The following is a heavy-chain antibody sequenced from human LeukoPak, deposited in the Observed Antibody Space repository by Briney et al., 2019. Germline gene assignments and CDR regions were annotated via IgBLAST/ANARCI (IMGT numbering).Heavy chain of an antibody. Sequence: GGSLRLSCAASGFTFSSYEMNWVRQAPGKGLEWVSYISSSGSTIYYADSVKGRFTISRDNSKNTLYLQMNSLRAEDTAVYYCAKGRAALAVAAPFDYWGQGTLVTVSS. CDR3: AKGRAALAVAAPFDY. V-gene: IGHV3-48*03. D-gene: IGHD6-19*01. CDR2: ISSSGSTI. CDR1: GFTFSSYE. J-gene: IGHJ4*02.